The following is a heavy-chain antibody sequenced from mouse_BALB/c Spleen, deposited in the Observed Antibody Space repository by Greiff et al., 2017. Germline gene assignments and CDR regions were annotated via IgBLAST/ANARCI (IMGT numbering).Heavy chain of an antibody. CDR1: GYSITSDYA. J-gene: IGHJ3*01. CDR3: ATYYYGSRPWFAY. D-gene: IGHD1-1*01. Sequence: EVKLQESGPGLVKPSQSLSLTCTVTGYSITSDYAWNWIRQFPGNKLEWIGYISYSGSTSYNPSLKSRISITRDTSKNQFFLQLNSVTTEDTATYYCATYYYGSRPWFAYWGQGTLVTVSA. CDR2: ISYSGST. V-gene: IGHV3-2*02.